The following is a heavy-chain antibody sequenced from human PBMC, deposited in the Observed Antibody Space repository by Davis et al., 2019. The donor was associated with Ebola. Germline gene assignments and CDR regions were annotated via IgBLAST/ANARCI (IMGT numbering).Heavy chain of an antibody. D-gene: IGHD5-12*01. CDR2: INAGNGNT. CDR1: GYTFTSYG. J-gene: IGHJ4*02. Sequence: ASVKVSCKASGYTFTSYGISWVRQAPGQGLEWMGWINAGNGNTKYSQKFQGRATITSDTSASTAHMELSSLRSEDTAVYYCARVRGYSFGQHYFDNWGQGILVTVSS. CDR3: ARVRGYSFGQHYFDN. V-gene: IGHV1-18*04.